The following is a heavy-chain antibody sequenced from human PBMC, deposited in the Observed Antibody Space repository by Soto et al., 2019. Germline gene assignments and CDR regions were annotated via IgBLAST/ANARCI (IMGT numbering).Heavy chain of an antibody. CDR1: GGSISSYY. J-gene: IGHJ5*02. Sequence: QVQLQESGPGLVKPSETLSLTCTVSGGSISSYYWSWIRQPPGKGLEWLGYISYSGSTNYNPSLKSRVTISVDTSKNQFSLKLSSVTAADTAVYYCARSVDFWATWFDPWGQGTLVTVSS. CDR3: ARSVDFWATWFDP. D-gene: IGHD3-3*01. V-gene: IGHV4-59*08. CDR2: ISYSGST.